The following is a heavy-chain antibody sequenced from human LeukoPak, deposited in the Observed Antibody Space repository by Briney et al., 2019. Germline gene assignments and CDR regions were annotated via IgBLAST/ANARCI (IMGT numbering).Heavy chain of an antibody. CDR3: ARASYYYDSSGYFDY. Sequence: SETLSLTCTVSGGSISSYYWSWIRQPPGKGLEWIGYIYYSGSTNYNPSLKSRVTISVDTSKNQFSLKLSSVTAADTAVYYCARASYYYDSSGYFDYWGQGTLVTVSS. CDR1: GGSISSYY. J-gene: IGHJ4*02. V-gene: IGHV4-59*01. CDR2: IYYSGST. D-gene: IGHD3-22*01.